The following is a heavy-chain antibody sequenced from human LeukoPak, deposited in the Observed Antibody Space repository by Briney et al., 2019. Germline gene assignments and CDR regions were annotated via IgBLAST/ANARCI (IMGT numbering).Heavy chain of an antibody. D-gene: IGHD3-22*01. Sequence: QPGGSLRLSCAASGFTFSSYAMHWVRQAPGKGLEWVAVISYDGSNKYYADSVKGRFTISRDNSKNTLYLQMNSLRAEDTAVYYCARRYYYDGGGYYHYYSDYWGQGTLVTVSS. CDR1: GFTFSSYA. J-gene: IGHJ4*02. V-gene: IGHV3-30-3*01. CDR3: ARRYYYDGGGYYHYYSDY. CDR2: ISYDGSNK.